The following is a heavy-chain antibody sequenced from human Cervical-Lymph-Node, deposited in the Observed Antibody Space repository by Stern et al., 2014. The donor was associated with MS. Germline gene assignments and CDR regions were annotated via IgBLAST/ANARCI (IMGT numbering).Heavy chain of an antibody. CDR1: GGSISSGDYY. J-gene: IGHJ4*02. V-gene: IGHV4-30-4*01. CDR2: IYYSGST. D-gene: IGHD3-22*01. CDR3: ARGGEYYDSSGYSLLDY. Sequence: QVQLVESGPGLVKPSQTLSLTCTVSGGSISSGDYYWSWIRQPPGKGLEWIGYIYYSGSTYYNPSLKSRVTISVDTSKNQFSLKLSSVTAADTAVYYCARGGEYYDSSGYSLLDYWGQGTLVTVSS.